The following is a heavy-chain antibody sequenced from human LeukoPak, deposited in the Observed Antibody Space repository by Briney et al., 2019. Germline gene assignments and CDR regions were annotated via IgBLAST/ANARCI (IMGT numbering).Heavy chain of an antibody. Sequence: PSGTPSLTCAVSGGSISSTNWWSCVRQPPGKGLEWIGEINHSGSTNYNPSLKSRVTLSVDKSNNQFSLKLSSVTAADTAIYYCARARKENYYDSSGRWFDRWGQGTLVTVSS. CDR2: INHSGST. V-gene: IGHV4-4*02. J-gene: IGHJ5*02. CDR1: GGSISSTNW. D-gene: IGHD3-22*01. CDR3: ARARKENYYDSSGRWFDR.